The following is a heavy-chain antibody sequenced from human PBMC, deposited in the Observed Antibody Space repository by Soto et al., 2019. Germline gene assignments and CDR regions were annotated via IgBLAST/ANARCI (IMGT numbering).Heavy chain of an antibody. D-gene: IGHD3-16*01. V-gene: IGHV3-7*01. J-gene: IGHJ4*02. CDR3: ARWNYAFDY. CDR1: GFTFNIHL. Sequence: GGSLRLSCAASGFTFNIHLMSWVRQAPGKGLEWVANIKQDGSEKYYVDSVKGRFTISRDNAKNSLSLQMNSLRAEDTAVYYCARWNYAFDYWGQGTLVTVSS. CDR2: IKQDGSEK.